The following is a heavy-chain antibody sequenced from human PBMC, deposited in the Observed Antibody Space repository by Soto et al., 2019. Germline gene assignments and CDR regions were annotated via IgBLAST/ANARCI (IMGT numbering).Heavy chain of an antibody. J-gene: IGHJ6*02. CDR3: ARGPGLFMDWLPFGMDV. Sequence: QVQLVQSGAEVKKPGASVKVSCKASGYTFGSHDINWVRQAPGQGLEWMGWLNPNSGITGFAQTFQGRVTVTRNISTSTVYMELRSLSSEDTAVYYCARGPGLFMDWLPFGMDVWGQGTAVTVSS. D-gene: IGHD5-12*01. CDR1: GYTFGSHD. V-gene: IGHV1-8*01. CDR2: LNPNSGIT.